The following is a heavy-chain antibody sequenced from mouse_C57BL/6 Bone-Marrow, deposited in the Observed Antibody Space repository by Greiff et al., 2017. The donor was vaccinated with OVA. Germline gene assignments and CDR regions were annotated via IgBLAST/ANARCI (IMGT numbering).Heavy chain of an antibody. D-gene: IGHD2-4*01. CDR2: ISSGGSYT. J-gene: IGHJ4*01. V-gene: IGHV5-6*02. CDR1: GFTFSSYG. CDR3: ARRLYYDYGYAMDY. Sequence: EVKLVESGGDLVKPGGSLKLSCAASGFTFSSYGMSWVRQTPDKRLEWVATISSGGSYTYYPDSVKGRFTISRDNAKNTLYLQMSSLKSEDTAMYYCARRLYYDYGYAMDYWGQGTSVTVSS.